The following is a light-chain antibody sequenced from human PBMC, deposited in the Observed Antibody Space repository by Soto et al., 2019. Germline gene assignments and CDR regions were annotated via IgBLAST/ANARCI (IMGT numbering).Light chain of an antibody. CDR2: DVT. Sequence: QSALTQPPSASGSPGQSVSISCTGTSSDVGAYNYVSWYQHHPGKAPKLMIYDVTKRPSGVPDRFSGSKSGNTASLTVSGLQAEDEADYYCSSYAGSNNFVFGTGTELTVL. CDR1: SSDVGAYNY. J-gene: IGLJ1*01. CDR3: SSYAGSNNFV. V-gene: IGLV2-8*01.